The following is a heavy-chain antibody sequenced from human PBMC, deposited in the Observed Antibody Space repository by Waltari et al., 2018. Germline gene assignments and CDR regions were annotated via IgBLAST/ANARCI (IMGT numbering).Heavy chain of an antibody. CDR1: GYSISSGYY. CDR2: IYHSGGT. Sequence: QVQLQESGPGLVKPSETLSLTCTVSGYSISSGYYWGWIRQPPGKGLEWIGSIYHSGGTYYNPSLKSRVTISVDTSKNQFSLKLSSVTAADTAVYYCARVELDVVVVAASGADYWGQGTLVTVSS. J-gene: IGHJ4*02. CDR3: ARVELDVVVVAASGADY. V-gene: IGHV4-38-2*02. D-gene: IGHD2-15*01.